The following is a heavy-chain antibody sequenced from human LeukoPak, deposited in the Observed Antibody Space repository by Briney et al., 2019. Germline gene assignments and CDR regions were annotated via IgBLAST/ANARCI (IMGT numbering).Heavy chain of an antibody. CDR2: INHSGST. V-gene: IGHV4-34*01. CDR3: ARGRIVGAIKPFDY. J-gene: IGHJ4*02. Sequence: SGTLSLTCAVYGWSFSGYYWNWIRQPPGKGLEWIGEINHSGSTNYYPALKNRGTISVDTSKIQFYLKLRSVTAGDMAVYYCARGRIVGAIKPFDYWGQGTLVTVSS. D-gene: IGHD1-26*01. CDR1: GWSFSGYY.